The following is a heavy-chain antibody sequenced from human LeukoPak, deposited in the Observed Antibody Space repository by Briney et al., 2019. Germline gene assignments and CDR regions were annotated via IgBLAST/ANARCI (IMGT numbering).Heavy chain of an antibody. V-gene: IGHV1-2*02. CDR3: ASGYRFGN. CDR2: INPNSGAT. CDR1: EYTFTGYY. D-gene: IGHD5-18*01. Sequence: ASVKVSCKASEYTFTGYYMHWVRQAPRQGLEWMGWINPNSGATDYAQNFQGRVTLTRDTSISTAYMELSRLRSDDTAVYYCASGYRFGNWGQGTLVTVSS. J-gene: IGHJ4*02.